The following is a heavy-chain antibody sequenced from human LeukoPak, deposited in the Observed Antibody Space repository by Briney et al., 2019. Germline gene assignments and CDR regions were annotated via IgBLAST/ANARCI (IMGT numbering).Heavy chain of an antibody. CDR3: ARGLPGY. CDR2: INHSGGT. V-gene: IGHV4-34*01. J-gene: IGHJ4*02. Sequence: KPSETLSLTCAVYGGSFSDYNWNWIRQPPGRGLEWIGEINHSGGTNYNPSLKSRVTISIDTSKNQFSLKLTSVTAADTAVYYCARGLPGYWGQGTLVIVSS. CDR1: GGSFSDYN.